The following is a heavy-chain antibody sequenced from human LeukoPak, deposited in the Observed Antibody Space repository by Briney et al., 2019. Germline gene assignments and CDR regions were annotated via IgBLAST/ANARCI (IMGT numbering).Heavy chain of an antibody. CDR1: GFSLRSARIG. V-gene: IGHV2-26*01. CDR2: IFSNDEK. J-gene: IGHJ4*02. Sequence: SGPTLVTPTETLTLSCTVAGFSLRSARIGVSWIRQPPGKALEWLAHIFSNDEKACSTSLNSRLTISKDTSKSQVVLTMTNMDPVDTATYYCARGNGYNLDYWGQGTLVTVS. CDR3: ARGNGYNLDY. D-gene: IGHD5-24*01.